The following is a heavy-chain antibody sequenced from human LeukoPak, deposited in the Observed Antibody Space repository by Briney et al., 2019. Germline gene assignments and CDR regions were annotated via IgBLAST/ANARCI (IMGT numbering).Heavy chain of an antibody. V-gene: IGHV4-39*07. J-gene: IGHJ4*02. Sequence: SETLSLTCTVSGGSISSSSYYWGWIRQPPGKGLEWIGSIYYSGSTYYNPSLKSRVTISVDTSKNQFSLKLSSVTAADTAVYYCAREMGEPGDYWGQGTLVTVSS. CDR3: AREMGEPGDY. D-gene: IGHD3-16*01. CDR1: GGSISSSSYY. CDR2: IYYSGST.